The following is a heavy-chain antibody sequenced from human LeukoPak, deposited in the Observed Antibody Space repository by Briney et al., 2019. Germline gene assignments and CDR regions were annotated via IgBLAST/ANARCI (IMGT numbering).Heavy chain of an antibody. CDR3: ARGRGRQVGTRWHPDTHHDY. CDR2: IHYPEST. Sequence: SETLSLTCAVSGFSISSGYFWGWIRRPPGKGLEWIGTIHYPESTYYNPSLNSRLTISIDTSKNHFSLKLSSVTAADTALYYCARGRGRQVGTRWHPDTHHDYWGQGILVTVSS. D-gene: IGHD6-13*01. CDR1: GFSISSGYF. J-gene: IGHJ4*02. V-gene: IGHV4-38-2*01.